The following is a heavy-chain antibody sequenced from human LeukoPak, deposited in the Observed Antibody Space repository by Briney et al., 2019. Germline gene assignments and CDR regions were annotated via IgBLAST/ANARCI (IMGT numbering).Heavy chain of an antibody. CDR1: GFTFSDYY. Sequence: GGSLRLSCASSGFTFSDYYMNWVRQALGKGLQRVSYISSSSSTIYYADSVKGRFTISRDNAKNSLYLQMNSLRAEDTAVYYCARDPLRCSGGSCYYYYMDVWGKGTTVAVFS. J-gene: IGHJ6*03. CDR2: ISSSSSTI. CDR3: ARDPLRCSGGSCYYYYMDV. V-gene: IGHV3-48*01. D-gene: IGHD2-15*01.